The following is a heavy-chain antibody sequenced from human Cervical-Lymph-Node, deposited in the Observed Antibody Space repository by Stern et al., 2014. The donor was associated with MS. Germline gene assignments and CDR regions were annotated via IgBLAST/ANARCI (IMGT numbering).Heavy chain of an antibody. J-gene: IGHJ4*02. Sequence: VQLVQSGAEVKKPGSSVKVSCKASGGTFSSSTLSWVRQAPGQGLEWMGGIIPLFGTAKYAQKFQGRVMITADESTSTAYMELSSLRSEDTAVYYCARELSQVLVYWGQGTLVTVSS. CDR2: IIPLFGTA. CDR1: GGTFSSST. CDR3: ARELSQVLVY. V-gene: IGHV1-69*12.